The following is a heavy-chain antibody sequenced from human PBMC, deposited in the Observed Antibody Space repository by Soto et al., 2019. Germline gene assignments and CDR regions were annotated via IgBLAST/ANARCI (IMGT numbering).Heavy chain of an antibody. Sequence: PSETLSLTCAVYGGSFSGYYWSWIRQPPGKGLEWIGEINHSGSTNYNPSLKSRVTISVDTSKNQFSLKLSSVTAADTAVYYCARGLSPHKVTTAPSPWSQGTLVTVSS. V-gene: IGHV4-34*01. D-gene: IGHD2-21*02. J-gene: IGHJ5*02. CDR1: GGSFSGYY. CDR2: INHSGST. CDR3: ARGLSPHKVTTAPSP.